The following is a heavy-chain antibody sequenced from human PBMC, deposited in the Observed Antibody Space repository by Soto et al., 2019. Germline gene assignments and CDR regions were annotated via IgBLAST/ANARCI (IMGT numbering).Heavy chain of an antibody. CDR3: ARVASWSGYFDY. D-gene: IGHD3-3*01. CDR1: GGSISSYY. V-gene: IGHV4-59*01. CDR2: IYYSGST. J-gene: IGHJ4*02. Sequence: PSETLSLTCTVSGGSISSYYWSWIRQPPGKGLEWIGYIYYSGSTNYNPSLKSRVTISVDTSKNQFSLKLSSVTAADTAVYYYARVASWSGYFDYWGQGTLVTVSS.